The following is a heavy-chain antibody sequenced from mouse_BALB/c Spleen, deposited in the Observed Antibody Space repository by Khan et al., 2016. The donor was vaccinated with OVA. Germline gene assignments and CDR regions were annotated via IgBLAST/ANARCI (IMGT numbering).Heavy chain of an antibody. J-gene: IGHJ3*01. CDR3: TRHGYVAWFSY. Sequence: VQLQQSGPELMKPGASVKISCKASGYSFTSYYIHWIKQSHGKSLEWIGYIDPFSGGSTYKQNFKGKATLTVDKSSSTAYIHLSNLTSEDSAVYYCTRHGYVAWFSYWGQGTLVTVSA. CDR2: IDPFSGGS. CDR1: GYSFTSYY. V-gene: IGHV1S135*01. D-gene: IGHD2-2*01.